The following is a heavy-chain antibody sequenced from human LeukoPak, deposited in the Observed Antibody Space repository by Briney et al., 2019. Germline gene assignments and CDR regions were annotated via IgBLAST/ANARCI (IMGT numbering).Heavy chain of an antibody. J-gene: IGHJ4*02. D-gene: IGHD4-17*01. CDR3: AKDAATVTTFDY. Sequence: LSLTCAVSGGSISSSNWWSWVRQPPGKGLEWVAVISYDGSNKYYADSVKGRFTISRDNSKNTLYLQMNSLRAEDTAVYYCAKDAATVTTFDYWGQGTLVTVSS. CDR2: ISYDGSNK. CDR1: GGSISSSN. V-gene: IGHV3-30*18.